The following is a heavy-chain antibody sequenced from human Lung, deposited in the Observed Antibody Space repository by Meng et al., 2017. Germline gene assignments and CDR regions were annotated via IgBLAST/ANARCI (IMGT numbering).Heavy chain of an antibody. CDR1: GFTFSSYT. Sequence: GQLLVSGGGLVKPGVSLRLSCAASGFTFSSYTMNWVRQAPGKGLEWVSSISSSSNYIYYADSVKGRFTISRDDAKNSLYLQMNSLRAEDTAVYYCARHGTFGAPGTANWFDPWGQGTLVTVSS. CDR2: ISSSSNYI. CDR3: ARHGTFGAPGTANWFDP. V-gene: IGHV3-21*01. D-gene: IGHD6-13*01. J-gene: IGHJ5*02.